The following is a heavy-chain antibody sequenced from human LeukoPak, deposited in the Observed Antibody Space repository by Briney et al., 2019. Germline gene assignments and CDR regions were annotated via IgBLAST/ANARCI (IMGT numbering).Heavy chain of an antibody. J-gene: IGHJ5*02. V-gene: IGHV1-2*02. CDR1: GYTFTSYY. CDR2: INPNSGGT. D-gene: IGHD6-19*01. CDR3: AKGRVVAGTKSLTYNWLDP. Sequence: ASVKVSCKASGYTFTSYYMHWVRQAPGQGLEWMGWINPNSGGTKYAQKFQGRVTMTRDTSISQAYMGLSRLRSDDTAVYYCAKGRVVAGTKSLTYNWLDPWGQGTLVTVSS.